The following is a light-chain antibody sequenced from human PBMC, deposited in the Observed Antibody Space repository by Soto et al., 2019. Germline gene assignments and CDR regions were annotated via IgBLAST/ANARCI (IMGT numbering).Light chain of an antibody. V-gene: IGKV3-15*01. CDR2: GVS. Sequence: ETVWTQSPATLSVSPGERATLSCRASQSVRSKLAWFQQKPGQAPSLXIYGVSTRATGVPVMFSGSGSGTDFTLTVNSLQSEDFAVYYCQQYNNWPHTFGQGTKVDIK. CDR1: QSVRSK. CDR3: QQYNNWPHT. J-gene: IGKJ2*01.